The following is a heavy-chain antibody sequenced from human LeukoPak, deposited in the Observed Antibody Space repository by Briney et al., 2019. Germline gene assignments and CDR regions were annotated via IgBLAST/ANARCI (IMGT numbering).Heavy chain of an antibody. Sequence: SETLSLTCAVYGGSFSGYYWSWIRQPPGKGLEWIGEINHSGSTNYNPSLKSRVTISVDTSKNQFSLKLSSVTAADTAVYYCARVGIPGIAAAGTDFDYWGQGTLVTVSS. CDR1: GGSFSGYY. D-gene: IGHD6-13*01. CDR2: INHSGST. CDR3: ARVGIPGIAAAGTDFDY. J-gene: IGHJ4*02. V-gene: IGHV4-34*01.